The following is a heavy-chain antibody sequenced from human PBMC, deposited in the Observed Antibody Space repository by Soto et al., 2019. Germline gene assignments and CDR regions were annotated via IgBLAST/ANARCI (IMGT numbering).Heavy chain of an antibody. J-gene: IGHJ6*03. CDR3: AREGYYGSGSYYNEYYYMDV. Sequence: EVQLVESGGGLVQPGGSLRLSCAASGFTFSSYSMNWVRQAPGKGLEWVSYISSSSSTIYYADSVKGRFTISRDNAKNSLYLQMNSLRAEDTAVYYCAREGYYGSGSYYNEYYYMDVWGKGTTVIVSS. V-gene: IGHV3-48*01. D-gene: IGHD3-10*01. CDR2: ISSSSSTI. CDR1: GFTFSSYS.